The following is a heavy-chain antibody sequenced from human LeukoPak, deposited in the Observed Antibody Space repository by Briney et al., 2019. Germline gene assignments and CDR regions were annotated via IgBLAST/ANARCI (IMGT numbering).Heavy chain of an antibody. CDR1: GFTLSNYG. D-gene: IGHD3-22*01. J-gene: IGHJ4*02. CDR3: AKASAMIVVVSKHFDY. V-gene: IGHV3-23*01. CDR2: ISGSDDST. Sequence: GGSLRLSCAASGFTLSNYGMSWVHQAPGKGLEWVSSISGSDDSTYYADSVKGRFTISRDNSKNTLYLQMNSLRAEDTAVYYCAKASAMIVVVSKHFDYWGQGTLVTVSS.